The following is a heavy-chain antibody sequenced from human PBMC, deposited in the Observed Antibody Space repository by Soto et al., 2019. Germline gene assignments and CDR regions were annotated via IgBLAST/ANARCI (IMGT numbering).Heavy chain of an antibody. CDR3: ASSAARAYYYGMDV. D-gene: IGHD6-6*01. Sequence: VQLVESGGGLIQPGGSLRLSCAASGFTVSSNYMSWVRQAPGKGLEWVSVIYSGGSTYYADSVKGRFTISRDNSKNTLYLQMNSLRAEDTAVYYCASSAARAYYYGMDVWGQGTTVTVSS. CDR1: GFTVSSNY. J-gene: IGHJ6*02. CDR2: IYSGGST. V-gene: IGHV3-53*01.